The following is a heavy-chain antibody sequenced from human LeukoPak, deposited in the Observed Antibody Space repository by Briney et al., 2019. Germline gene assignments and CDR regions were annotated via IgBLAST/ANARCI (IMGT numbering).Heavy chain of an antibody. J-gene: IGHJ4*02. Sequence: GRSLRLSCAASGFTFDDYAMHWVRQAPGKGLVWVSGISWNSGSIGYADSVKGRFTISRDNAKNSLYLQMNSLRAEDTALYYCAKGHGYDSSGNDYWGQGTLVTVSS. V-gene: IGHV3-9*01. D-gene: IGHD3-22*01. CDR1: GFTFDDYA. CDR2: ISWNSGSI. CDR3: AKGHGYDSSGNDY.